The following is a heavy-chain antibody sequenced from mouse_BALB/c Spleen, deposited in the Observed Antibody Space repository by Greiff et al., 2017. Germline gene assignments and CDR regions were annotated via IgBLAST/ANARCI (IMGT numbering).Heavy chain of an antibody. Sequence: EVKLMESGGGLVQPGGSRKLSCAASGFTFSSFGMHWVRQAPEKGLEWVAYISSGSSTIYYADTVKGRFTISRDNPKNTLLLQMTSLRSEDTAMYYCARYYYYAMDYWGQGTSVTVSS. CDR3: ARYYYYAMDY. CDR1: GFTFSSFG. J-gene: IGHJ4*01. CDR2: ISSGSSTI. V-gene: IGHV5-17*02.